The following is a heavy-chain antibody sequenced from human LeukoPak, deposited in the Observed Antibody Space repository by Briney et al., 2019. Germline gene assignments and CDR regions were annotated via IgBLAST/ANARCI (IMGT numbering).Heavy chain of an antibody. CDR1: GGSFSGYY. Sequence: KTSETLSLTCAVYGGSFSGYYWSWIRQPPGKGLEWIGEINHSGSTNYNPSLKSRVTISIDTSKNQFSLKLSSVTAADTAVYYCARGRGSSYWGQGTLVTVSS. CDR2: INHSGST. D-gene: IGHD1-26*01. V-gene: IGHV4-34*01. CDR3: ARGRGSSY. J-gene: IGHJ4*02.